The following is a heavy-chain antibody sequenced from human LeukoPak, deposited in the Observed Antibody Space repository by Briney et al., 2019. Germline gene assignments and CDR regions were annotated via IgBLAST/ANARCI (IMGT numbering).Heavy chain of an antibody. D-gene: IGHD3-22*01. CDR3: AREGGGYYYDSSGYY. J-gene: IGHJ4*02. Sequence: SETLSLTCTVSGGSISSSSYYWGWIRQPPGKGLEWIGSIYYSGSTYYNPSLKSRVTISVDTSKNQFSLKLSSVTAADTAVYYCAREGGGYYYDSSGYYWGQGTLVTVSS. CDR2: IYYSGST. V-gene: IGHV4-39*02. CDR1: GGSISSSSYY.